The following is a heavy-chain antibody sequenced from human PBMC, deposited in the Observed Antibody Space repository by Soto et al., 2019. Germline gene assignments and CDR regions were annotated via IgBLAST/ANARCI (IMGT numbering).Heavy chain of an antibody. CDR2: IIPIFGTA. CDR3: ARDKIAARPIPSWLPDV. Sequence: SVKVSCKASGGTFSSYAISWVRQAPGQGLEWMGGIIPIFGTANYAQKFQGRVTITADESTSTAYMELSSLRSEDTAVYYCARDKIAARPIPSWLPDVWGQGTTVTVSS. V-gene: IGHV1-69*13. J-gene: IGHJ6*02. D-gene: IGHD6-6*01. CDR1: GGTFSSYA.